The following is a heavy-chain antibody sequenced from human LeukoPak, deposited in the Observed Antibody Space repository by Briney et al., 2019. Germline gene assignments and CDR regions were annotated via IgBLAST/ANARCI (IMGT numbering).Heavy chain of an antibody. CDR2: IIPILGIA. Sequence: GASVTVSCKASGGTFSSYAISWVRQAPGQGLEWMGRIIPILGIANYAQKFQGRVTITADKSTSTAYMELSSLRSEDTALYYCAPIAMPDYKGHWGQGTLVTVSS. CDR1: GGTFSSYA. J-gene: IGHJ4*02. D-gene: IGHD6-19*01. V-gene: IGHV1-69*04. CDR3: APIAMPDYKGH.